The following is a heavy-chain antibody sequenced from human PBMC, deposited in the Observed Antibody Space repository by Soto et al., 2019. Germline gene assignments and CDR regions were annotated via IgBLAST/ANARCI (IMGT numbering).Heavy chain of an antibody. Sequence: EVQLVESGGGLVKPGGSLRLSCAASGFTFSNAWMNWVRQAPGKGLEWVGRIKSKTDGGTTDYAAPVKGRFTISRDDSKNTLYLQMISLKTEDTAVYYCTTGPPPYYEYYYGMDVWGQGTTVTVSS. CDR2: IKSKTDGGTT. D-gene: IGHD1-26*01. CDR1: GFTFSNAW. J-gene: IGHJ6*02. V-gene: IGHV3-15*07. CDR3: TTGPPPYYEYYYGMDV.